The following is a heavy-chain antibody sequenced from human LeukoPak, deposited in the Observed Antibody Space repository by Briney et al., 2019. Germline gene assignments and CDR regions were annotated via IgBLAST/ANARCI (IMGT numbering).Heavy chain of an antibody. J-gene: IGHJ6*03. D-gene: IGHD2-2*01. CDR1: GGSISSSNW. Sequence: SGTLSLTCAVSGGSISSSNWWSWVRQPPGKGLEWIGEIYHSGSTNYNPSLKSRVTISVDKSKNQFSLKLSSVTAADTAVYYCARLDSINYQYYMDVWGKGTTVTVSS. CDR2: IYHSGST. CDR3: ARLDSINYQYYMDV. V-gene: IGHV4-4*02.